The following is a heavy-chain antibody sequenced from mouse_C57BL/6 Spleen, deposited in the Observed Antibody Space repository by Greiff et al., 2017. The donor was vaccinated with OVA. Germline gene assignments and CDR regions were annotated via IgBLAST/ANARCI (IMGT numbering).Heavy chain of an antibody. D-gene: IGHD1-1*01. CDR1: GYTFTSYW. V-gene: IGHV1-55*01. Sequence: QVHVKQPGAELVKPGASVKMSCKASGYTFTSYWITWVKQRPGQGLEWIGDIYPGGGSTYYNEKFKSKATLTVDTSSSTAYMQLSSLTSEDSAVYYCARTPDTTVETRAMDYWGQGTSVTVSS. CDR3: ARTPDTTVETRAMDY. CDR2: IYPGGGST. J-gene: IGHJ4*01.